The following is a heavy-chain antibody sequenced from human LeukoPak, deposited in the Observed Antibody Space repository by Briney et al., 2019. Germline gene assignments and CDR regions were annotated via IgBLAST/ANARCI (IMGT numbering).Heavy chain of an antibody. CDR1: GLTFSSYW. Sequence: PGGSLRLSCAASGLTFSSYWIHWVRQDPGKGLVWVSSIDNDGSRTGYADSVKGRFTISRDNAKNTLYLQMNSLRADDTALYYCARLAIGDSFDSWGQGTLVTVSS. CDR2: IDNDGSRT. D-gene: IGHD4-17*01. CDR3: ARLAIGDSFDS. J-gene: IGHJ5*01. V-gene: IGHV3-74*01.